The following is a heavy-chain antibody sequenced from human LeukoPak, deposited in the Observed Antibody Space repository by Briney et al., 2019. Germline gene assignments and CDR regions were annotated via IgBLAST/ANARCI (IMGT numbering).Heavy chain of an antibody. Sequence: SETLSLTCTVSGGSISSYYWSWIRQPPGKGLEWIGYIYYSGSTNYNPSLKSRVTISVDTSKNQFSLKLSSVTAADTAVYYCARAVLGYYYGSGSYYNWFDPWGQGTLVTVSS. CDR1: GGSISSYY. D-gene: IGHD3-10*01. CDR2: IYYSGST. V-gene: IGHV4-59*01. J-gene: IGHJ5*02. CDR3: ARAVLGYYYGSGSYYNWFDP.